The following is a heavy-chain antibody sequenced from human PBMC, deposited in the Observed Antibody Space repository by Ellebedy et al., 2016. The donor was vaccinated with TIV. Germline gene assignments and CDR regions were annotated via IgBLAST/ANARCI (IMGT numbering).Heavy chain of an antibody. J-gene: IGHJ6*02. CDR1: GGSFSGYY. CDR2: INHSGST. D-gene: IGHD4-17*01. CDR3: ARATTVTTEPGMDV. Sequence: SETLSLTXAVYGGSFSGYYWSWIRQPPGKGLEWIGEINHSGSTNYNPSLKSRVTISVDTSKDQFSLKLSSVTAADTAVYYCARATTVTTEPGMDVWGQGTTVTVSS. V-gene: IGHV4-34*01.